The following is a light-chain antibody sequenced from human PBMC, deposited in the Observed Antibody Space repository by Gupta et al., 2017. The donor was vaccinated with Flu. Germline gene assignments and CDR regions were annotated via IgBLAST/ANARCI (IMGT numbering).Light chain of an antibody. J-gene: IGKJ2*01. CDR3: QQSYITPHT. CDR1: QSISNY. V-gene: IGKV1-39*01. Sequence: QMTQTPSARSASVADIVTLTCWTEQSISNYLHWYQQTPGKAPKLLIYTASLWQSGVPSRFSGSGSATDFILTISSLEPEEFVGYYCQQSYITPHTFGQGTKLEIK. CDR2: TAS.